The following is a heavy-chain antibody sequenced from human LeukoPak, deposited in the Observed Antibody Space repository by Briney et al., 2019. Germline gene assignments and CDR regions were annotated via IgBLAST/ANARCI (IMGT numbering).Heavy chain of an antibody. J-gene: IGHJ4*02. CDR3: ARTQSQSGSYRYYFVY. CDR1: GASLRSAGFY. V-gene: IGHV4-61*08. Sequence: SETLSLTCTVSGASLRSAGFYWRWLRQPPGGGLEWLGYVYYFDNTNYNTSLKSRVTMSVNPSKNQFSLNLHAVTAADTAMYYCARTQSQSGSYRYYFVYWGQGTLVTVSS. CDR2: VYYFDNT. D-gene: IGHD1-26*01.